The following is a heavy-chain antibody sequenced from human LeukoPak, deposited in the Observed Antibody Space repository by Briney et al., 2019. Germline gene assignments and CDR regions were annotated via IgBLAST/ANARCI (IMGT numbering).Heavy chain of an antibody. CDR2: IYSTGNT. Sequence: PSETLSLTCTVSGGSISNYHWSWIRQPAGKGLEYIGRIYSTGNTNYNPSLKSRVTMAVDTSNNQLSLKLTSVTAADTALYFCARGPGYTGSYSFDYWGPGTLVTVSS. CDR3: ARGPGYTGSYSFDY. V-gene: IGHV4-4*07. D-gene: IGHD1-26*01. CDR1: GGSISNYH. J-gene: IGHJ4*02.